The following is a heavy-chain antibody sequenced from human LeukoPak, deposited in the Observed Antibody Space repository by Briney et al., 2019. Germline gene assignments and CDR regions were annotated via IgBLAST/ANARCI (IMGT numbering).Heavy chain of an antibody. V-gene: IGHV7-4-1*02. J-gene: IGHJ4*02. CDR1: GYTFTSYA. Sequence: ASVKASCKASGYTFTSYAMNWVRQAPGQGLEWMGWINTNTGNPTYAQGFTGRFVFSLDTSVSTAYLQISSLKAEDTAVYYCARDIHLTYYYDSSGYSRSLGYWGQGTLVTVSS. D-gene: IGHD3-22*01. CDR3: ARDIHLTYYYDSSGYSRSLGY. CDR2: INTNTGNP.